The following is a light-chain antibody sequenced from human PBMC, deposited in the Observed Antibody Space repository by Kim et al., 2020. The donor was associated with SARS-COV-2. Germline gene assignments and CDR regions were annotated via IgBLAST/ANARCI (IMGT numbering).Light chain of an antibody. V-gene: IGKV1-17*03. CDR3: LQHNSYPLT. CDR1: QDVSSY. Sequence: DIQMTQSPSAMSASIGDRITITCRASQDVSSYLAWFQQKPGKVPQRLIYGASSRQSGVPSRFSGRGSGTEFTLTISGLQPEDFATYYCLQHNSYPLTVGGRTKLEI. J-gene: IGKJ4*01. CDR2: GAS.